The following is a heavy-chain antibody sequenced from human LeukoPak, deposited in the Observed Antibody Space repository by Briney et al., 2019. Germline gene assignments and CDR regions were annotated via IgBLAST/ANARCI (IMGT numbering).Heavy chain of an antibody. CDR2: FSESFSASGGST. CDR3: AKVKMSGHIPYFDY. D-gene: IGHD3-3*01. J-gene: IGHJ4*02. CDR1: GFRFDAYA. V-gene: IGHV3-23*01. Sequence: GGSLRLSCAASGFRFDAYAMSWVRQAPGKGLEWVSGFSESFSASGGSTYSADAVKGRFTISRDNSKNVLYLQMNSLRAEDTAVYYCAKVKMSGHIPYFDYWGQGALVTVSS.